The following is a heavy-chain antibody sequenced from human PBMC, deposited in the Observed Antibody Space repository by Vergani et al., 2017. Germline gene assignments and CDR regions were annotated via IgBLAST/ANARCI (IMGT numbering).Heavy chain of an antibody. CDR1: GGSISSSSYY. CDR2: IYYSGST. D-gene: IGHD2-2*02. V-gene: IGHV4-39*01. CDR3: ARHGGYCSSTSCYSGNWFDP. Sequence: QLQLQESGPGLVKPSETLSLTCTVSGGSISSSSYYWGWIRQPPGKGLEWIGSIYYSGSTYYNPSLKSRVTISVDTSKNQFSLKLSSVTAADTAVYYCARHGGYCSSTSCYSGNWFDPWGQGTLVTVSS. J-gene: IGHJ5*02.